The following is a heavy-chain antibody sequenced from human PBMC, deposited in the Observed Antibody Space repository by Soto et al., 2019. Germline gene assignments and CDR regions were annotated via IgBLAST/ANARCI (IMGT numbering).Heavy chain of an antibody. CDR2: IIPIFGTA. CDR1: GGTFSSYA. J-gene: IGHJ6*02. D-gene: IGHD4-17*01. CDR3: AREGGAYGGNSYYYYYGMDV. Sequence: QVQLVQSGAEVKKPGSSVKVSCKASGGTFSSYAISWVRQAPGQGLEWMGGIIPIFGTANYAQKFQGRVTITADESTSTAYMELSSLRSEDTAVYYCAREGGAYGGNSYYYYYGMDVWGQGTTVTVSS. V-gene: IGHV1-69*01.